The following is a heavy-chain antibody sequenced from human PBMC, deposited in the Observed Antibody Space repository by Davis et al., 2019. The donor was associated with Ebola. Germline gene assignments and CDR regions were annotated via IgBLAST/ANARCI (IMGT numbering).Heavy chain of an antibody. CDR3: AGHSSAAVFGY. Sequence: SETLSLTCTVSGDSISSSYWSWIRQPPGRGLEWLGYIYSLGSTNYNPSLKRRVAISIDASKNQVSLKLSSGTAADTAVYYCAGHSSAAVFGYWGQGTLVTVSS. D-gene: IGHD6-13*01. V-gene: IGHV4-59*12. CDR2: IYSLGST. J-gene: IGHJ4*02. CDR1: GDSISSSY.